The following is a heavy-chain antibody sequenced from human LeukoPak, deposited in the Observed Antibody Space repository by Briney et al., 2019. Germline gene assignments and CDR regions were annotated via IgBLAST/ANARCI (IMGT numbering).Heavy chain of an antibody. D-gene: IGHD1-26*01. CDR3: ARDAAGLVGGTYYFDY. CDR1: GFTFSYYE. J-gene: IGHJ4*02. V-gene: IGHV3-48*03. Sequence: GGSLRLSCAASGFTFSYYEMNWVRQAPGKGLEWVSYINSRGSTIYYADSVKGRFTISRDNAKNSLYLQMNSLRAEDTAVYYCARDAAGLVGGTYYFDYWGLGTLVTVSS. CDR2: INSRGSTI.